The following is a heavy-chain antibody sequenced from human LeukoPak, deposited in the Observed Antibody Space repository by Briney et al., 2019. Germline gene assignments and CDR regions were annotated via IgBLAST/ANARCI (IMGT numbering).Heavy chain of an antibody. V-gene: IGHV1-2*02. Sequence: ASVKVSCKASGYTFTGYYMHWVRQAPGQGLEWMGWINPNSGGTNYAQKFQGRVTMTRDTSIRTAYMELSRLTSDDTAVYYCARGRGSTSSNFDQWGQGTLVTVSS. CDR3: ARGRGSTSSNFDQ. CDR2: INPNSGGT. CDR1: GYTFTGYY. J-gene: IGHJ4*02. D-gene: IGHD2-2*01.